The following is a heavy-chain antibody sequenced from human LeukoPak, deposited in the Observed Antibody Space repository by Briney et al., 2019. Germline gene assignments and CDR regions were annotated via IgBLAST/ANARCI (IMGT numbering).Heavy chain of an antibody. Sequence: GGSLRLSCATSGFTFTTFWMHWVRQAPGKGLEWVANIKQDGSEKYYVDSVKGRFTISRDNAKNSLYLQMNSLRVEDTALYHCAKVPVGYFDWLSNDYYFDYWGQGTLVTVSS. CDR3: AKVPVGYFDWLSNDYYFDY. D-gene: IGHD3-9*01. V-gene: IGHV3-7*03. J-gene: IGHJ4*02. CDR1: GFTFTTFW. CDR2: IKQDGSEK.